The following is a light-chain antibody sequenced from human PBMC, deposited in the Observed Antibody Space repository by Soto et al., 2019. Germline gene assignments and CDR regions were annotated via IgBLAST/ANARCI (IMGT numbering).Light chain of an antibody. CDR3: QQYNNWPYT. CDR2: GAS. Sequence: EIVMTQSPATLSVSPGERATLSCRASQSVSSNLAWYQQKPGQAPRLLIYGASTRATGIPARFSGSGSGTEFTLTISCLQSEEFAVYYCQQYNNWPYTFGQGTKLEIK. V-gene: IGKV3-15*01. CDR1: QSVSSN. J-gene: IGKJ2*01.